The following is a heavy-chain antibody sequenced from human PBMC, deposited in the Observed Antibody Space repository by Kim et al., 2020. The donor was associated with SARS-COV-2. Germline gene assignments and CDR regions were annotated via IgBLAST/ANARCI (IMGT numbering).Heavy chain of an antibody. J-gene: IGHJ6*02. D-gene: IGHD3-10*01. Sequence: KGRFTISRDNAKTSLYLQMNSLRAEDTAVYYCWIWFGELRTSYYYYGMDVWGQGTTVTVSS. CDR3: WIWFGELRTSYYYYGMDV. V-gene: IGHV3-11*06.